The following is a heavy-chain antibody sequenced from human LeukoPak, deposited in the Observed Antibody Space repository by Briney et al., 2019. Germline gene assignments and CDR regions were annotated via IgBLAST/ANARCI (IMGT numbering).Heavy chain of an antibody. D-gene: IGHD6-13*01. Sequence: PSETLSLTCTVSGGSISSYYWSWIRQPPGKGLEWIGYIYYSESTNYNPSLKSRVTISVDTSKNQFSLKLSSVTAADTAVYYCARVPNSWSLYNWFDPWGQGTLVTVSS. CDR2: IYYSEST. CDR1: GGSISSYY. J-gene: IGHJ5*02. V-gene: IGHV4-59*08. CDR3: ARVPNSWSLYNWFDP.